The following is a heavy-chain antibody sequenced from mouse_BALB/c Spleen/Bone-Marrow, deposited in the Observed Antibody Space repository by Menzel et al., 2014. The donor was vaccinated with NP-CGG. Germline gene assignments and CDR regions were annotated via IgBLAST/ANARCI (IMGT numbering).Heavy chain of an antibody. V-gene: IGHV5-12*02. J-gene: IGHJ4*01. CDR2: ISNGGGST. CDR1: GFTFSDYY. CDR3: ARRRSLYYTMDY. Sequence: EVKLMESGGGLVQPGGSLKLSCATSGFTFSDYYMYWVRQTPEKRLEWVAYISNGGGSTYYPDTVKGRFTISRDNAKNTLYLQTSRLKSEDTAMYYCARRRSLYYTMDYWGQGTSVTVSS. D-gene: IGHD1-1*01.